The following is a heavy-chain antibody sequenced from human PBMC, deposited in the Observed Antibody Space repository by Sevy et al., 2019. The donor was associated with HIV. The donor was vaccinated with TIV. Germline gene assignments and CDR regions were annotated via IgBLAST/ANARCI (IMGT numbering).Heavy chain of an antibody. V-gene: IGHV4-38-2*01. CDR2: IYHSGST. CDR3: ARVGRYYDSSGYYYFDY. D-gene: IGHD3-22*01. CDR1: GYSISSGYY. J-gene: IGHJ4*02. Sequence: SETLSLTCAVSGYSISSGYYWGWIRQPPGKGLEWIGSIYHSGSTYYNPSLKSRVTISVDTSKNQFSLKLSSVTAADTAVYYCARVGRYYDSSGYYYFDYWGQGTLVTVSS.